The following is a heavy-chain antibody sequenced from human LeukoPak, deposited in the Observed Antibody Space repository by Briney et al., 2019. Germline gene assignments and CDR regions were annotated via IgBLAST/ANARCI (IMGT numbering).Heavy chain of an antibody. CDR3: AAGDIAAAGTVP. D-gene: IGHD6-13*01. Sequence: TSVKVSCKASGFTFTSSAMQWVRQARGQRLEWIGWIVVGSGNTNYAQKFQERVTITRDMSTSTAYMELSGLRSEDTAVYYCAAGDIAAAGTVPWGQGTLVTVSS. CDR2: IVVGSGNT. J-gene: IGHJ5*01. V-gene: IGHV1-58*02. CDR1: GFTFTSSA.